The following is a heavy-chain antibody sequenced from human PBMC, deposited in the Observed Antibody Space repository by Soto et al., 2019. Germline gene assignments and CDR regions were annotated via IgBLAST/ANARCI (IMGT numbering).Heavy chain of an antibody. J-gene: IGHJ4*02. Sequence: AAVKVSCKVSGYTLTELSMHWVRQAPGKGLEWMGGFDPEDGETIYAQKFQGRVPMTEDTSPDPAYSELSSRRSGDAAVYYCATGACSGGSCYSRDYWGQGTLVTVSS. D-gene: IGHD2-15*01. CDR2: FDPEDGET. CDR1: GYTLTELS. V-gene: IGHV1-24*01. CDR3: ATGACSGGSCYSRDY.